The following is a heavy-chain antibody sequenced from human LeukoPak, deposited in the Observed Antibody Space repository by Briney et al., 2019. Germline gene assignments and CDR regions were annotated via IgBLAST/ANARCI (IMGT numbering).Heavy chain of an antibody. CDR2: ISTYNGNT. Sequence: ASVKVSFKASGYTFNSYDISWVRQAPGQGLEWMAWISTYNGNTNYALKVQGRATMTTDTSTSTAYMELRSLRSDDTAVYYCARDLGPSRGFDYWGQGTLVTVSS. V-gene: IGHV1-18*01. CDR1: GYTFNSYD. D-gene: IGHD3-10*01. J-gene: IGHJ4*02. CDR3: ARDLGPSRGFDY.